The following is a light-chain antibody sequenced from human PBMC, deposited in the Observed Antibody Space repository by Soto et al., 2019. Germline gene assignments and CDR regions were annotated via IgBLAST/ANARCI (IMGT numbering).Light chain of an antibody. CDR1: QCIDNH. V-gene: IGKV1-27*01. Sequence: DIQMTQPPSSLSASLGDRVTITCRASQCIDNHLAWYQQKPGKAPKLLIYAASTLHSGVPSRFTGSGSGTDFTLTISSLQPEDAATYYCQKCKVAPFTFGGGTKVDI. J-gene: IGKJ4*01. CDR2: AAS. CDR3: QKCKVAPFT.